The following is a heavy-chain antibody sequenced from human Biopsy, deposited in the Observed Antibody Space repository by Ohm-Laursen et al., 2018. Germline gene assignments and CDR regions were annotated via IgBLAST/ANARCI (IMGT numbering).Heavy chain of an antibody. CDR3: ARGDYFDSNGYSWFDP. CDR2: IFNSANT. CDR1: GGSISSGGSF. D-gene: IGHD3-22*01. V-gene: IGHV4-31*01. Sequence: SDTLSLTCSVSGGSISSGGSFWSWIRQCPGKGLEWIGYIFNSANTYYNPSLKNLITISGDTSKNQFSLKLNSVTAADTAVYYCARGDYFDSNGYSWFDPWGQGTLVTVSS. J-gene: IGHJ5*02.